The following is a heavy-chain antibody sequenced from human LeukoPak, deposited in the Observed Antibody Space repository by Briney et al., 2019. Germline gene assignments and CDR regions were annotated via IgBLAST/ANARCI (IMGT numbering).Heavy chain of an antibody. V-gene: IGHV4-39*01. J-gene: IGHJ4*02. CDR3: ARAVEMATNTFDY. CDR1: GGSISSSSYY. Sequence: PSETLSLTCTVSGGSISSSSYYWGWIRQPPGKGLEWIGSIYYSGSTYYNPFLKSRVTISVDTSKNQFSLKLSSVTAADTAVYYCARAVEMATNTFDYWGQGTLVTVSS. CDR2: IYYSGST. D-gene: IGHD5-24*01.